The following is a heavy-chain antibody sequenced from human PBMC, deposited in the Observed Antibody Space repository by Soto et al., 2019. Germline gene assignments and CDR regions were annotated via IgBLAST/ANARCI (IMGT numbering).Heavy chain of an antibody. J-gene: IGHJ5*01. CDR3: AISDGYNFNWLDS. Sequence: QVQLVQSGAEVKTPGASVKVSCKASGYTFASYDINWVRQAPGQGLEWMGWMNANTGNTGYTQKFPGRLTMTSATALSIAHMELSSLRNEDTAVYYCAISDGYNFNWLDSWGQGTLVTVSA. V-gene: IGHV1-8*01. CDR2: MNANTGNT. CDR1: GYTFASYD. D-gene: IGHD2-21*01.